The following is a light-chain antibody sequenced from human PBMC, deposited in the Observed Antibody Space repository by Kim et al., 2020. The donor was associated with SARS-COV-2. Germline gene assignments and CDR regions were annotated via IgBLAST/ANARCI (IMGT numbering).Light chain of an antibody. CDR3: QQFGNSLIT. V-gene: IGKV3-20*01. CDR2: GAS. CDR1: QCVGSS. Sequence: LSPGDRATLSCRASQCVGSSLAVHHQNPGQPPRLLIYGASNRATGIPDRFSGSGSGTDFTLIISRLEPEDLAVYYCQQFGNSLITFGQGTRLEIK. J-gene: IGKJ5*01.